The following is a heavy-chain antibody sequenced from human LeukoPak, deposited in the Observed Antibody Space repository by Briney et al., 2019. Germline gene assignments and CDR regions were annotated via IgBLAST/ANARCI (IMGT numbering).Heavy chain of an antibody. D-gene: IGHD3-9*01. J-gene: IGHJ5*01. CDR2: IKGDGSHT. V-gene: IGHV3-74*01. CDR1: GFTFSNYW. CDR3: VRDWDHFDFDS. Sequence: GGSLRLSCAASGFTFSNYWMHWVRQAPGKGLVWVSRIKGDGSHTIYADSVKGRFTISRDNAKNTPYLQMKSLRAEDTAVYYCVRDWDHFDFDSWGLGTLVTVSS.